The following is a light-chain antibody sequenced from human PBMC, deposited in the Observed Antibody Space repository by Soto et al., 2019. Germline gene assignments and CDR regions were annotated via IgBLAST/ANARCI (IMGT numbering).Light chain of an antibody. CDR1: SSNIGITS. J-gene: IGLJ1*01. CDR3: GTWDGSLNTDV. Sequence: QSVLTQPPSVSAAPGQRVTISCSGSSSNIGITSVSWYQQFPGAAPKLIIYQDYKRPTGIPDRFSGSKSGTSATLGIAGLQTGDEADYYCGTWDGSLNTDVFGTGNKVTVL. V-gene: IGLV1-51*02. CDR2: QDY.